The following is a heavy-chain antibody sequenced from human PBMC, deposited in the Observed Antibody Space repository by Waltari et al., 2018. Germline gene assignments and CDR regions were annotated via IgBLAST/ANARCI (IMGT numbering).Heavy chain of an antibody. CDR2: IYWNDDK. Sequence: QITLKEPGPTLVKPTQPLTLTCTFSGFSLSTRGVGVGWIRQPPGKALEWLALIYWNDDKRYSPSLKSRLTITKDTSKNQVVLTMTNMDPVDTATYYCAHCNWLGAFDIWGQGTMVTVSS. J-gene: IGHJ3*02. CDR1: GFSLSTRGVG. CDR3: AHCNWLGAFDI. V-gene: IGHV2-5*01. D-gene: IGHD1-20*01.